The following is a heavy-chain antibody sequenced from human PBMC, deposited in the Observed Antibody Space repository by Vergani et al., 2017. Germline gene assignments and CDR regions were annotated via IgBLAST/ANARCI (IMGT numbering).Heavy chain of an antibody. V-gene: IGHV4-30-2*01. CDR3: ARGGLTRYCSSTSCPRNWFDP. Sequence: QLQLQESGSGLVKPSQTLSLTCAVSGGSISSGGYSWSWIRQPPRKGLEWIGYIYHSGSTYYNPSLKSRVTISVDRSKNQFSLKLSSVTAADTAVYYCARGGLTRYCSSTSCPRNWFDPWGQGTLVTVSS. CDR2: IYHSGST. D-gene: IGHD2-2*01. J-gene: IGHJ5*02. CDR1: GGSISSGGYS.